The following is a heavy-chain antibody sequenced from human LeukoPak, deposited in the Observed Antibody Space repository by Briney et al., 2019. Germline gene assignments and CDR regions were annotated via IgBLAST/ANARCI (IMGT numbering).Heavy chain of an antibody. CDR3: ARERSLVRGISWFDP. CDR2: IYYSGST. Sequence: SETLSLTCTVSGGSISSGDYYWSWIRQPPGKGLEWIGYIYYSGSTYYNPSLESRVTVSVDTSKNQFSLKVTSVTAADTAVYYCARERSLVRGISWFDPWGQGTLVTVSS. D-gene: IGHD3-10*01. J-gene: IGHJ5*02. V-gene: IGHV4-30-4*08. CDR1: GGSISSGDYY.